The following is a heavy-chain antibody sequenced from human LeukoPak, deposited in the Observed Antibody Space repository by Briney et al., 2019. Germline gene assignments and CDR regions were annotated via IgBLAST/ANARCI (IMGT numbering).Heavy chain of an antibody. CDR3: ATVRWGEYFDY. CDR2: IKQDGSEK. CDR1: GFTFSSYW. D-gene: IGHD3-10*01. Sequence: GGSLRLSCAASGFTFSSYWMSWVRQAPGKGLEWVANIKQDGSEKYYVDSVKGRFTISRDNAKNPLYLQMNSLRVEDTAVYYCATVRWGEYFDYWGQGTLVTVSS. V-gene: IGHV3-7*01. J-gene: IGHJ4*02.